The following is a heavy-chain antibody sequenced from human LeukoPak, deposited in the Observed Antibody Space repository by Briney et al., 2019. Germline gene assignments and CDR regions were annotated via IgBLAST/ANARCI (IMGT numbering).Heavy chain of an antibody. CDR3: ARGVAARTFDY. Sequence: ASVKVSCKTSGYTFTTYDINWLRQATGQGLEWMGWMNPHSGNTGYARKFQDRVTMTRDTSTSTAYMELSSLRSEDAAVYYCARGVAARTFDYWGQGTLVTVSS. D-gene: IGHD6-6*01. V-gene: IGHV1-8*01. CDR2: MNPHSGNT. CDR1: GYTFTTYD. J-gene: IGHJ4*02.